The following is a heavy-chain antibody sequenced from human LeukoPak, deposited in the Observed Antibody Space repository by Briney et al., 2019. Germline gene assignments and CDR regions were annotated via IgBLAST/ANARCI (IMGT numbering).Heavy chain of an antibody. CDR3: AREGYYYDSSGYPPYNWFDP. J-gene: IGHJ5*02. D-gene: IGHD3-22*01. V-gene: IGHV3-48*02. Sequence: GGSLRLSCAASGFTFSSYSMNWVCQAPGKGLEWVSYISSSSSTIYYADSVKGRFTISRDNAKNSLYLQMNSLRDEDTAVYYCAREGYYYDSSGYPPYNWFDPWGQGTLVTVSS. CDR2: ISSSSSTI. CDR1: GFTFSSYS.